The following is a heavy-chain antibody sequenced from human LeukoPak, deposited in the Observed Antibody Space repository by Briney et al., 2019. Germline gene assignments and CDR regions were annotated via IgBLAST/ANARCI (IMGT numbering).Heavy chain of an antibody. D-gene: IGHD3-9*01. CDR3: ARKHYYDILTGYVTYGMDV. CDR2: ISAYNGNT. V-gene: IGHV1-18*01. CDR1: GYTFSNYG. Sequence: ASVKVSCKASGYTFSNYGISWVRQAPGQGLEWMGWISAYNGNTNYAQKLQGRVTTTTDTSTSTAYMELRSLRSDDTAVYYCARKHYYDILTGYVTYGMDVWGQGTTVTVSS. J-gene: IGHJ6*02.